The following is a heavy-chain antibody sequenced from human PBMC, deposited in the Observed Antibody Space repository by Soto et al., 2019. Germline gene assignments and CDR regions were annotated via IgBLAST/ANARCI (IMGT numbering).Heavy chain of an antibody. V-gene: IGHV4-31*03. CDR1: GCSISSGGYY. Sequence: QVQLQESGPGLVKPSQTLSLTCTVSGCSISSGGYYWRWIRQHPGKGLEWIGYIDYSGSTYYNPSIKSRVTISVETSKSQFSLKLSSVTAADTDVYDCARSVDPWGQVTLFTVSS. J-gene: IGHJ5*02. CDR2: IDYSGST. CDR3: ARSVDP.